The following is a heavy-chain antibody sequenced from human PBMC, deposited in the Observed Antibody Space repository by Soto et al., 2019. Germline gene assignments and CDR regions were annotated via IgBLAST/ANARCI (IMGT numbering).Heavy chain of an antibody. J-gene: IGHJ6*02. Sequence: QVQLVQSGAEVKKPGSSVKVSCKASGGTFSSYAISWVRQAPGQGLEWMGGIIPIFGTANYAQKFQGRVTITADESTSTAYMELSSLRSEDTAVYYCARDLGVAAAGPHYYYYYGMDVWGQGTTATVSS. V-gene: IGHV1-69*01. D-gene: IGHD6-13*01. CDR2: IIPIFGTA. CDR1: GGTFSSYA. CDR3: ARDLGVAAAGPHYYYYYGMDV.